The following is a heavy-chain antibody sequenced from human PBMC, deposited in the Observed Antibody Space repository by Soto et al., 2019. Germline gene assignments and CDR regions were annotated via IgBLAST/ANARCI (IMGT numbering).Heavy chain of an antibody. V-gene: IGHV3-33*01. CDR3: ARSPLVGALSW. Sequence: QVQLVESGGGVVQPGRSLRLSCAASGFTFSSYGMHWVRQAPGKGLEWVAVIWYDGSNKYYADSVKGRFTISRDNSKNTLYLQMNSLRAEDTAVYYCARSPLVGALSWWGQGTLVTVSS. J-gene: IGHJ4*02. D-gene: IGHD1-26*01. CDR2: IWYDGSNK. CDR1: GFTFSSYG.